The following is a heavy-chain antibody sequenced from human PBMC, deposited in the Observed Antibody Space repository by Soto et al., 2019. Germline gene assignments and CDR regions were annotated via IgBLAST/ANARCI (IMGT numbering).Heavy chain of an antibody. Sequence: GGSLRLSCVVSGFPFSNYWMHWVRQAPGKGLEWVANIKEDGSKKYYVDSVKGRFTISRDSAKNSLYLQMSSLRAEDTAVYYCERALGGADSYWGQGTQVTVSS. CDR2: IKEDGSKK. CDR1: GFPFSNYW. J-gene: IGHJ4*02. D-gene: IGHD6-13*01. V-gene: IGHV3-7*04. CDR3: ERALGGADSY.